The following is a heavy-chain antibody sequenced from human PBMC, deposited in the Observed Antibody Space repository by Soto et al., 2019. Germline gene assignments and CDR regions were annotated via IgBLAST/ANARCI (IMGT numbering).Heavy chain of an antibody. V-gene: IGHV3-21*01. CDR3: ARGSRRTFDY. Sequence: EVQLVESGGGLVKPGGSLRLSCAASGFTFSDFTMNWVRQAPGKGLQWVSSISSGGSSISYADSVRGRFTISRDNAKNSLYLQVDSLRAEDTAVFFCARGSRRTFDYWGQGTLVTVSS. J-gene: IGHJ4*02. CDR2: ISSGGSSI. D-gene: IGHD6-13*01. CDR1: GFTFSDFT.